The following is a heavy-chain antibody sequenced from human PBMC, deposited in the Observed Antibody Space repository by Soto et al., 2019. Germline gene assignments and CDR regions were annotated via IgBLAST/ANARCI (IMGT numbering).Heavy chain of an antibody. CDR2: IYYSGST. Sequence: PSETLSLTCTVSGGSISSYYWSWIRQPPGKGLEWIGYIYYSGSTNYNPSLKSRVTISVDTSKNQFSLKLSSVTAADTAVYYCARGLLSYGDYYFDYWGQGTLVTVSS. V-gene: IGHV4-59*01. D-gene: IGHD4-17*01. J-gene: IGHJ4*02. CDR3: ARGLLSYGDYYFDY. CDR1: GGSISSYY.